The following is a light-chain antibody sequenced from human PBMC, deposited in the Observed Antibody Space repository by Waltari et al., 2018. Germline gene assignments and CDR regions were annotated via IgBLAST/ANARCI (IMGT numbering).Light chain of an antibody. V-gene: IGLV4-69*01. CDR3: QTWGTGIHVV. CDR2: VNRDGSH. J-gene: IGLJ2*01. CDR1: SGHSSYT. Sequence: QLVLTQSPSASASLGAPVKLTCTLSSGHSSYTIAWHQQQPEKGPRYLMKVNRDGSHSKGDGIPDRFSGSSSGAERYLTIASLQSEDVADYYCQTWGTGIHVVFGGGTKLTVL.